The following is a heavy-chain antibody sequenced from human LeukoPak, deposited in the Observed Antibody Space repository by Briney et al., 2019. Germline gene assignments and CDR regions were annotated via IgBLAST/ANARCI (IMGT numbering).Heavy chain of an antibody. Sequence: PSETLSLTCAVSGGSILTTNWWSWVRQPPGKGLEWIGEVHLSGASNYNPSLKSRVNMSIDKSKNQLSLELTSVTAADTAIYYCTRESGAFSPFGFWGQGTLVTVSS. CDR1: GGSILTTNW. V-gene: IGHV4-4*02. D-gene: IGHD1-26*01. CDR2: VHLSGAS. J-gene: IGHJ4*02. CDR3: TRESGAFSPFGF.